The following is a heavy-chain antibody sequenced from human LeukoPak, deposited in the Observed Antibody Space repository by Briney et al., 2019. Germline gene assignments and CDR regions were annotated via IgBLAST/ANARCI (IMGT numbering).Heavy chain of an antibody. CDR3: AKDFFQWLVLDYFDY. CDR1: GFTFSSYS. CDR2: ISSSSSYI. J-gene: IGHJ4*02. Sequence: GGSLRLSCAASGFTFSSYSMNWVRQAPGEGLEWVSSISSSSSYIYYADSVKGRFTISRDNSKNTLYLQMNSLRAEDTAVYYCAKDFFQWLVLDYFDYWGQGTLVTVSS. V-gene: IGHV3-21*04. D-gene: IGHD6-19*01.